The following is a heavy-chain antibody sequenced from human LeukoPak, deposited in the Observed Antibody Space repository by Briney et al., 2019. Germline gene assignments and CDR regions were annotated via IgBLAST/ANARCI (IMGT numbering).Heavy chain of an antibody. D-gene: IGHD6-6*01. Sequence: PSETLSLTCAVYGGSFSGYYWSWIRRPPGKGLEWIGEINHSGSTNYNPSLKSRVTISVDTSKNQFSLKLSSVTAADTAVYYCATRARRPYYYYYYMDVWGKGTTVTVSS. CDR1: GGSFSGYY. CDR3: ATRARRPYYYYYYMDV. J-gene: IGHJ6*03. V-gene: IGHV4-34*01. CDR2: INHSGST.